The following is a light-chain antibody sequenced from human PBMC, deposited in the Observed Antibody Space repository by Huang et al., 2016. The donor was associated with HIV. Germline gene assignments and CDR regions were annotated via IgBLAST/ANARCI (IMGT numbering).Light chain of an antibody. Sequence: DIQMTQSPSSLSASVGDRVTITCRASQSISRYLNWYQHKPGKAPGLLIYASSRLQSGVPSRFSGGGSGTDFSLTIIGLQPEDYATYYCQQGYSTPTFGQGTKVEMK. CDR2: ASS. J-gene: IGKJ1*01. CDR1: QSISRY. V-gene: IGKV1-39*01. CDR3: QQGYSTPT.